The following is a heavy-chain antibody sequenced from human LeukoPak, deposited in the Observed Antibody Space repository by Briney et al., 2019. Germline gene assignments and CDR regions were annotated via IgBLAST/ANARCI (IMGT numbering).Heavy chain of an antibody. CDR2: IYYSGST. CDR3: ARDSSVSPFDP. CDR1: GGSISSGGYY. Sequence: SETLSLTCTVSGGSISSGGYYWSWIRQHPGKGLEWFGYIYYSGSTYYNPSLKSRVTISVDTSKNQFSLKLSSVTAADTAVYYCARDSSVSPFDPWGQGTLVTVSS. D-gene: IGHD6-25*01. V-gene: IGHV4-31*03. J-gene: IGHJ5*02.